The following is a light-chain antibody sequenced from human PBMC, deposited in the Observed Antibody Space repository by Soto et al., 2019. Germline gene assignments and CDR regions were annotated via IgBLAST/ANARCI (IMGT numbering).Light chain of an antibody. Sequence: DIQLTQSPSTLSASVGDRVTITCRASQSFSGWLAWYQQKPGRAPKLLINGASNMERGVPSSFSGSASRAEFTLTTSSPQPDDFATYYCQEYYSRTFGQGTKGDIK. CDR3: QEYYSRT. V-gene: IGKV1-5*01. CDR1: QSFSGW. J-gene: IGKJ1*01. CDR2: GAS.